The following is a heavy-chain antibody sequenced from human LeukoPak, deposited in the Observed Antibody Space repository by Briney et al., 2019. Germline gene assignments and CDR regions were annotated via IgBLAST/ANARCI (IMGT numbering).Heavy chain of an antibody. V-gene: IGHV3-30*04. Sequence: AGGSLRLSCAASGYTFSSYAMHWVRQAPGKGLEWVAVISYDGSNKYYADSVKGRFTISRDNSKNTLYLQMNSLRAEDTAVYYCARDKEYSSSWYHWFDPWGQGTLVTVSS. CDR2: ISYDGSNK. CDR1: GYTFSSYA. D-gene: IGHD6-13*01. CDR3: ARDKEYSSSWYHWFDP. J-gene: IGHJ5*02.